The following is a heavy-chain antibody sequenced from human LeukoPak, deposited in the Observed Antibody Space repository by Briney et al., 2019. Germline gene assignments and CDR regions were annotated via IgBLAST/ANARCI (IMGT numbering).Heavy chain of an antibody. J-gene: IGHJ3*02. V-gene: IGHV1-69*05. D-gene: IGHD3-22*01. CDR1: GGTFSSYA. CDR2: IIPIFGTA. CDR3: ASRYYYDSSEDI. Sequence: SVKVSCKASGGTFSSYAISWVRQAPGQGLEWMGRIIPIFGTADYAQKFQGRVTITTDESTSTAYMELSSLRSEDTAVYYCASRYYYDSSEDIWGQGTMVTVSS.